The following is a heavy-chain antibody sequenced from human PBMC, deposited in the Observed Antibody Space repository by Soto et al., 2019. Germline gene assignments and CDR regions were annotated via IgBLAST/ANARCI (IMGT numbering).Heavy chain of an antibody. CDR1: GFTFSSYA. CDR3: AKVPGSGYYGMDV. V-gene: IGHV3-23*01. J-gene: IGHJ6*02. Sequence: VGSLRLSCAASGFTFSSYAMSWVRQAPGKGLEWVSAISGSGGSTYYADSVKGRFTISRDNSKNTLYLQMNSLRAEDTAVYYCAKVPGSGYYGMDVWGQGTTVTVSS. D-gene: IGHD3-10*01. CDR2: ISGSGGST.